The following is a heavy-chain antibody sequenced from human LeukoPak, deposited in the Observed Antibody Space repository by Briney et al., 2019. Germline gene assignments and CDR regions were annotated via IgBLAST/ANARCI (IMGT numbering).Heavy chain of an antibody. CDR2: IKEDGSEK. CDR3: ARDKIVGATIFDY. Sequence: GGSLRLSCAASGCTFSSYWMSWVRQAPGKGLEWVANIKEDGSEKFYVDSLKGRFTIFRDNAEDSLYLLMNSLRADDTAVYYCARDKIVGATIFDYWGQGTLVTVSS. CDR1: GCTFSSYW. J-gene: IGHJ4*02. V-gene: IGHV3-7*01. D-gene: IGHD1-26*01.